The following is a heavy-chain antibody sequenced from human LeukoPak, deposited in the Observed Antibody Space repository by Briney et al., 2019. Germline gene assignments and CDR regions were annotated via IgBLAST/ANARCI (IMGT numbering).Heavy chain of an antibody. CDR2: IYYSGST. CDR1: GGSISSSSYY. CDR3: ARERYGVLDY. Sequence: SETLSLTCTVSGGSISSSSYYWGWIRQPPGKGLEWIGSIYYSGSTYYNPSLKSRVTISVDTSKNQFSLKLSSVTAADTAVYYCARERYGVLDYWGQGTLVTVSS. J-gene: IGHJ4*02. V-gene: IGHV4-39*07. D-gene: IGHD4-17*01.